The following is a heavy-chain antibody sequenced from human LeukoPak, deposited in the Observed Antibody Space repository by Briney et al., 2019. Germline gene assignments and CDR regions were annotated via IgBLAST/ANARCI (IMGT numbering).Heavy chain of an antibody. CDR3: AKDLVGVGSGSYYRHPDAFDI. CDR1: GYTFTSYA. Sequence: SCKASGYTFTSYAMSWVRQAPGKGLEWVSAISGSGGSTYYADSVKGRFTISRDNSKNTLYLQMNSLRAEDTAVYYCAKDLVGVGSGSYYRHPDAFDIWGQGTMVTVSS. V-gene: IGHV3-23*01. J-gene: IGHJ3*02. D-gene: IGHD3-10*01. CDR2: ISGSGGST.